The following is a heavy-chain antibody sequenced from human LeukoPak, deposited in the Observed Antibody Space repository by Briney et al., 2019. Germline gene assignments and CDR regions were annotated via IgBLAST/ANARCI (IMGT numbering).Heavy chain of an antibody. V-gene: IGHV1-69*13. Sequence: ASVKVSCKASGGTFSSYAISWVRQAPGQGLEWMGGIIPIFGTDNYAQKFQGRLTITADESTSTAYMELSSLRSEDTAVYYCARASDYDFWSGYFDYWGQGTLVTVSS. D-gene: IGHD3-3*01. CDR1: GGTFSSYA. J-gene: IGHJ4*02. CDR2: IIPIFGTD. CDR3: ARASDYDFWSGYFDY.